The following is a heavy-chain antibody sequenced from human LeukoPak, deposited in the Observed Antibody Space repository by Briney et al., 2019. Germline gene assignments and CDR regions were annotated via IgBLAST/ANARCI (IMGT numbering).Heavy chain of an antibody. Sequence: GGSLKLSCAACGFSFSDSPMHWVRQASGKGLEWVGRVRDRANSYATGYAASVEGRFTISRDDSENTAYLQMNSLIIEDTAVYYCTRQRPQTGTFDYWGQGVLVTVSS. CDR1: GFSFSDSP. D-gene: IGHD3-9*01. J-gene: IGHJ4*02. CDR2: VRDRANSYAT. CDR3: TRQRPQTGTFDY. V-gene: IGHV3-73*01.